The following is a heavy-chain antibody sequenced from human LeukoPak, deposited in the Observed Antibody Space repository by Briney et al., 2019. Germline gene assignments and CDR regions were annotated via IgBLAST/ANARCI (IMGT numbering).Heavy chain of an antibody. J-gene: IGHJ6*03. CDR2: ISSSSSYI. Sequence: GGSLRLSCAASGFTFSSYSMNWVRQAPGKGLEWVSSISSSSSYIYYADSVKGRFTISRDNAKNSLYQQMNSLRAEDTAVYYCARDPRGYSGYDNYYYYMDVWGKGTTVTVSS. D-gene: IGHD5-12*01. CDR3: ARDPRGYSGYDNYYYYMDV. V-gene: IGHV3-21*01. CDR1: GFTFSSYS.